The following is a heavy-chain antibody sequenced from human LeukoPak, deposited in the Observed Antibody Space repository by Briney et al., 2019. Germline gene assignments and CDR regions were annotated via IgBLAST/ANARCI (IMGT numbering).Heavy chain of an antibody. CDR2: IRYDGSNR. CDR3: AKDHYYGDYTFDY. J-gene: IGHJ4*02. Sequence: PGGSLRLSCAASGFTFSSYGMHWVRQAPGKGLEWVAFIRYDGSNRYYADSVKGRFTISRDNSKNTLYLQMNSLRAEDTAVYYCAKDHYYGDYTFDYWGQGTLVTVSS. D-gene: IGHD4-17*01. V-gene: IGHV3-30*02. CDR1: GFTFSSYG.